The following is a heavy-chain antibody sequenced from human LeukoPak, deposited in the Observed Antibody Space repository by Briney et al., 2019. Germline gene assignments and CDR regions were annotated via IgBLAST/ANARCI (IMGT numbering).Heavy chain of an antibody. Sequence: GGSLRLSCAASGFTFSTYRMTWVRQAPGKGLEWVSSISSSSRSYIYYAVSLKGRFTISRDDAKNSLYLQMNSLRAEDTAIYYCARGDIEMPTTDNWFDPWGQGTLVTVSS. CDR2: ISSSSRSYI. CDR3: ARGDIEMPTTDNWFDP. D-gene: IGHD5-24*01. J-gene: IGHJ5*02. V-gene: IGHV3-21*01. CDR1: GFTFSTYR.